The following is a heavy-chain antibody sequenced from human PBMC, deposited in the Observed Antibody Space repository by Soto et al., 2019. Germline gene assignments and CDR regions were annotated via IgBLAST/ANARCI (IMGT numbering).Heavy chain of an antibody. Sequence: GGSLRLSCTASGFTFNSYAMHWVRQAPGKGLEWVSSMSGSGGRTSYADSVKGRFTISRDTSKNTVYLQMNSLGVEDTAVYHCAKQSETSTSDYWGPGTLVTVSS. CDR3: AKQSETSTSDY. J-gene: IGHJ4*02. D-gene: IGHD3-3*01. V-gene: IGHV3-23*01. CDR1: GFTFNSYA. CDR2: MSGSGGRT.